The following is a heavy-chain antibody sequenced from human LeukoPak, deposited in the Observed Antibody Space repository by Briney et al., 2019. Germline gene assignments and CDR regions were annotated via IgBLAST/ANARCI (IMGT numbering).Heavy chain of an antibody. D-gene: IGHD5-18*01. CDR2: ISSTGNIV. V-gene: IGHV3-48*01. Sequence: GGPLRLSCVASGFSLSSYDMNWVRQAPGKGLEWVSYISSTGNIVFYGDSVKGRFTMSRDNAKNSLYLQMNSLRAEDTAVYYCARGYTYGAYWGQGTLVTVSS. CDR3: ARGYTYGAY. CDR1: GFSLSSYD. J-gene: IGHJ4*02.